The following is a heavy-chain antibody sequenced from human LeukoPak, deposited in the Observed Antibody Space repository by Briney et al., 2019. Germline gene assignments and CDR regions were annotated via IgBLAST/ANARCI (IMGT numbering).Heavy chain of an antibody. V-gene: IGHV3-7*01. CDR3: APHPLYRSVGYWFDP. Sequence: PGGSLRLSCAGSGFSFSNYWMNWVRQIPGKGLEWVANIKQDGIEKNYVGSVKGRFTISRDNAKNSLYLQMNSLRAEDTAVYYCAPHPLYRSVGYWFDPWGQGTLVTVSS. J-gene: IGHJ5*02. CDR2: IKQDGIEK. D-gene: IGHD6-19*01. CDR1: GFSFSNYW.